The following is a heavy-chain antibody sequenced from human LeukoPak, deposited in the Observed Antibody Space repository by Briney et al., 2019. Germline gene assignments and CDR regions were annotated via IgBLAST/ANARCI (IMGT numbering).Heavy chain of an antibody. J-gene: IGHJ4*02. D-gene: IGHD3-10*01. CDR3: AKYNAGSFDF. CDR2: IYPGDSQS. V-gene: IGHV5-51*01. Sequence: GESLKISCKAYEYSFSTNWIGWVRQMPGKGLEWMGIIYPGDSQSKYSPSFQGHVTFSADTSRNTAYLQWNSLKASDTAMYYCAKYNAGSFDFWGQGTLLYVSS. CDR1: EYSFSTNW.